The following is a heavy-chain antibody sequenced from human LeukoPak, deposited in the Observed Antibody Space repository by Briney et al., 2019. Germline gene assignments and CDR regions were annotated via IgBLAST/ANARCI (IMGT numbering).Heavy chain of an antibody. V-gene: IGHV4-39*01. CDR2: IYYSGNT. CDR3: ARFGIAVAAFHYYYGMDV. CDR1: GGSISTSAYY. Sequence: PSETLSLTCIVSGGSISTSAYYWGWIRQPPGEGLQWIGSIYYSGNTYYNSSLKSRVTISVDTSTSQFSLRLSSVTAADTAVYYCARFGIAVAAFHYYYGMDVWGQGTTVTVSS. D-gene: IGHD6-19*01. J-gene: IGHJ6*02.